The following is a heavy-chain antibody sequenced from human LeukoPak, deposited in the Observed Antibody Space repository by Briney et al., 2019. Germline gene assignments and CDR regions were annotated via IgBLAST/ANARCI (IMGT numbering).Heavy chain of an antibody. Sequence: SETLSLTCAVYGGSFSGYYWSWIRQPPGKGLEWIGEINHSGSTNYNPSLKSRVTISVDTSKNQFSLKLSSVTAADTAVYYCARGRYSYGYWGQGTLVTVSS. CDR3: ARGRYSYGY. J-gene: IGHJ4*02. D-gene: IGHD5-18*01. CDR2: INHSGST. V-gene: IGHV4-34*01. CDR1: GGSFSGYY.